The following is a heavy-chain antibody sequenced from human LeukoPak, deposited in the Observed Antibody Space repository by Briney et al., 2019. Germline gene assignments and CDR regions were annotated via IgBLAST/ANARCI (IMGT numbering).Heavy chain of an antibody. Sequence: GGTLRLSCAASGFTFSSYWMHWVRQAPGKGLVWVSRINSDGSSTSYADSVKGRFTISRDNAKNTLYLQMNSLRAEDTAVYYCARGNGDYVGFDYWGQGTLVTVSS. CDR1: GFTFSSYW. D-gene: IGHD4-17*01. CDR2: INSDGSST. V-gene: IGHV3-74*01. CDR3: ARGNGDYVGFDY. J-gene: IGHJ4*02.